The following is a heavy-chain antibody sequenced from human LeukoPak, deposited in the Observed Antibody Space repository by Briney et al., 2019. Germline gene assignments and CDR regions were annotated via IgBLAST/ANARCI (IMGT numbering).Heavy chain of an antibody. CDR3: TARYCRSTSCYGEYFQR. CDR2: IKSKTDGGTT. Sequence: GGSLRLSCAASGFTFSNAWMSWVRQAPGEGLEWVGRIKSKTDGGTTDYAAPVKGRFTISRDDSKNTLYLQMNSLKTEDTAVYYCTARYCRSTSCYGEYFQRWGQGTLVTVSS. V-gene: IGHV3-15*01. D-gene: IGHD2-2*01. CDR1: GFTFSNAW. J-gene: IGHJ1*01.